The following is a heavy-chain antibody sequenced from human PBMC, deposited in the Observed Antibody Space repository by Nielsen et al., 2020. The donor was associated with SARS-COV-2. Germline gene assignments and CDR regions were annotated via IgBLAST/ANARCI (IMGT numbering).Heavy chain of an antibody. CDR1: GYTFIDFY. CDR3: ARGEYSSSPAFDP. J-gene: IGHJ5*02. CDR2: INPNSGGT. Sequence: ASVKVSCKASGYTFIDFYIHWVRQAPGQGLEWMGWINPNSGGTNYAQKFQGRVTMTRDTSISTAYMELSSLRSEDTAVYYCARGEYSSSPAFDPWGQGTLVTVSS. D-gene: IGHD6-6*01. V-gene: IGHV1-2*02.